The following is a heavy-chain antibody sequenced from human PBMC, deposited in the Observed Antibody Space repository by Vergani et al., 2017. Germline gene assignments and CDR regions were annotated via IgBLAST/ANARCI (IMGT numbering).Heavy chain of an antibody. CDR3: ARGGLPDAFEV. CDR2: IFHTGLT. D-gene: IGHD3-16*01. Sequence: QVQLQESGPGLVKPSETLSLTCSVSGYSISRGYFWGWFRQPPGKGLGWIGNIFHTGLTYRNPALSSRVAISVDTSRNQFSLKLGSVTAADTAAYFCARGGLPDAFEVGGQGTLVTVSS. V-gene: IGHV4-38-2*02. CDR1: GYSISRGYF. J-gene: IGHJ3*01.